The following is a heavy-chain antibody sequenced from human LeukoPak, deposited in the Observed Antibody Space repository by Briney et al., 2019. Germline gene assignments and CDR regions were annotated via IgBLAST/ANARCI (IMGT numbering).Heavy chain of an antibody. V-gene: IGHV3-30-3*01. Sequence: GGSLRLSCAASGFTFSSYAMHWVRQAPGKGLEWVAVISYDGSNKYYADSVKGRFTISRDNSKNTLYLQMNSLRAEDTAVYYCAKEGGLGWFGDFSGDYWGQGTLVTVSS. CDR1: GFTFSSYA. CDR3: AKEGGLGWFGDFSGDY. CDR2: ISYDGSNK. D-gene: IGHD3-10*01. J-gene: IGHJ4*02.